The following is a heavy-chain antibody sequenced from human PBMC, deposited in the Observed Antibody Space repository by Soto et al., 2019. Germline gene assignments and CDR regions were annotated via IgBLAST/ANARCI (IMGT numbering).Heavy chain of an antibody. CDR1: GFTFSDTW. V-gene: IGHV3-15*01. Sequence: GGSLRLSCAASGFTFSDTWMSWVRQAPGKGLEWVGRSKSETYGGTKDYAAPVKGRFSISRDESKNTLSLQMNSLQTEDTAVYYCTTDVYGEFDYWGQGTLVTVSS. D-gene: IGHD4-17*01. CDR3: TTDVYGEFDY. J-gene: IGHJ4*02. CDR2: SKSETYGGTK.